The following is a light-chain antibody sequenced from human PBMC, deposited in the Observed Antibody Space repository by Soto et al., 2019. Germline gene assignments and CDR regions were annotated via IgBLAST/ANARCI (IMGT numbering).Light chain of an antibody. CDR3: QQASSFPLT. V-gene: IGKV1-5*03. Sequence: DIQMTQSPSTLSASVGDRVTITCRASQSISSWLAWYQQKPGKAPKLLIYKASSLESGVPSRFSGSGSGTEFTLTITSLQPEDFATYYCQQASSFPLTFGQGTRLEIK. J-gene: IGKJ5*01. CDR1: QSISSW. CDR2: KAS.